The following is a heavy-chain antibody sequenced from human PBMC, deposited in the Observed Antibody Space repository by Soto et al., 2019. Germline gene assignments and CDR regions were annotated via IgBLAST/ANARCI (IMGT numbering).Heavy chain of an antibody. D-gene: IGHD1-20*01. V-gene: IGHV3-7*01. CDR1: GFTFNSYW. CDR2: IQPGGGAT. Sequence: EVQLVESGGGLVQPGGSLWLSCVASGFTFNSYWMSWVRQAPGKGLEWVANIQPGGGATHYVDSVKGRFTVSRDNAKNSLFLHMSSVSAEDTAVYYCARSDNGAFDIWGQGTTVTVSS. J-gene: IGHJ3*02. CDR3: ARSDNGAFDI.